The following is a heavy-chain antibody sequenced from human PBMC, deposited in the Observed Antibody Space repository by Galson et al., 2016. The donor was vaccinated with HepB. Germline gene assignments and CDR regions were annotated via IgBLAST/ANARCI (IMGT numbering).Heavy chain of an antibody. J-gene: IGHJ4*02. V-gene: IGHV3-30*03. CDR1: GFTFSNYG. Sequence: LRLSCAASGFTFSNYGMHWVRQAPGKGLEWVAADSMEGRRKFYADSVKGRFTISRDNSNSMLFLQMSSLRADDTAAYYCARRHEYCPPVGCSVDYWGQGTLASVSS. D-gene: IGHD2/OR15-2a*01. CDR3: ARRHEYCPPVGCSVDY. CDR2: DSMEGRRK.